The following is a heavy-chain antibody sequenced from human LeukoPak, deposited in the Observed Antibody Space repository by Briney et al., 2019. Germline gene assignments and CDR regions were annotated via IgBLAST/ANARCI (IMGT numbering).Heavy chain of an antibody. D-gene: IGHD3-9*01. CDR3: TREGYDILTGYFSDY. V-gene: IGHV3-49*04. Sequence: GGSLRLSCTASGFTSGDYAMSWVRQAPGKGLEWVGFIRSKAYGGTTEYAASVKGRFTISRDDSKSIAYLQMNSLKTEDTAVYYCTREGYDILTGYFSDYWGQGTLVTVSS. CDR1: GFTSGDYA. J-gene: IGHJ4*02. CDR2: IRSKAYGGTT.